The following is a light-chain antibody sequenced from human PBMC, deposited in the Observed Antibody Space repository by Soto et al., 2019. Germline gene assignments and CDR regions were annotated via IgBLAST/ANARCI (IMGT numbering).Light chain of an antibody. CDR1: QTISSW. V-gene: IGKV1-5*03. CDR2: KAS. CDR3: QKYNSAPLT. Sequence: DIQMTQYPSTLSASVGDRVTITCRASQTISSWLAWYQQKPGKAPKVLIYKASTLKSGVPSRFSGSGSGTEFTLTISSLQPEDVAAYYCQKYNSAPLTFGGGTKVDI. J-gene: IGKJ4*01.